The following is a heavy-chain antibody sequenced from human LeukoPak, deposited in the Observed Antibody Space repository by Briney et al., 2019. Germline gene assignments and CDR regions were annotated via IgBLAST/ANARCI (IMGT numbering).Heavy chain of an antibody. J-gene: IGHJ4*02. CDR3: ARLSYSYYFDF. Sequence: TLSLTFGISGDSIDRGGYSWSWMRQPPGRGLEWIGTISPSGITYYPASLRGRVTISKDTSQDQFSLALTSVTAADTALYFCARLSYSYYFDFWGRGSLVTVSS. CDR1: GDSIDRGGYS. CDR2: ISPSGIT. D-gene: IGHD3-16*02. V-gene: IGHV4-30-2*01.